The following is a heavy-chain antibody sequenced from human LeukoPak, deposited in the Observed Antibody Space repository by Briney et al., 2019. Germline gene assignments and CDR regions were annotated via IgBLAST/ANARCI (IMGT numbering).Heavy chain of an antibody. CDR1: GYTFPSYG. CDR2: INTNTGNP. D-gene: IGHD6-25*01. V-gene: IGHV7-4-1*01. J-gene: IGHJ4*02. CDR3: AKDRGSGWLNDH. Sequence: ASVKVSCKASGYTFPSYGISWVRQAPGQGLEWMGWINTNTGNPTYAQGFTGRFVFSLETSVNTAYLQIDSLKAEDTAVYYCAKDRGSGWLNDHWGQGTLVTVSS.